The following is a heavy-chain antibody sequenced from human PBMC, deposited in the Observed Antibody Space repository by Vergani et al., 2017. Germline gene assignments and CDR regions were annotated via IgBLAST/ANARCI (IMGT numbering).Heavy chain of an antibody. CDR1: GFSLSRFW. CDR3: ARLGLTASRREAPVFDY. V-gene: IGHV3-7*01. D-gene: IGHD6-13*01. CDR2: ISPDGSAT. J-gene: IGHJ4*02. Sequence: EVQLVESGGGLVQPGGSLRLSCAASGFSLSRFWMSWVRQAPEKGLEWVAHISPDGSATSYVDSVMGRFTISRDNAKNSLYLQMNSLRAEDTAVYFCARLGLTASRREAPVFDYWGQGTLVTVSP.